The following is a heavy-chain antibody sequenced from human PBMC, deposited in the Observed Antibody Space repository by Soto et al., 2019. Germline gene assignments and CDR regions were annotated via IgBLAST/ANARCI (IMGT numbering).Heavy chain of an antibody. V-gene: IGHV1-18*01. D-gene: IGHD6-19*01. CDR2: INGYNGNT. J-gene: IGHJ4*02. CDR3: ARGKTVAATGYFDY. CDR1: GYIFSDYD. Sequence: QVQLVQSGAEVKKPGASVKVSCKASGYIFSDYDITWVRQAPGQGLEWMGRINGYNGNTIHAQKFQGRVTLTTDTSTGTAYMELRSLRSDDSAVYYCARGKTVAATGYFDYWGQGTLVPVSS.